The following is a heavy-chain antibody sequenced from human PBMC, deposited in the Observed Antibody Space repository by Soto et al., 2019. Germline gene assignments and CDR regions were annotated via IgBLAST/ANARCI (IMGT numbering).Heavy chain of an antibody. Sequence: GGSLRLSCAASGFTFSSYDMQWVRQVTGKGLEWVSSIGKGGDTYYAGSVKGRFTISRENAKNSLYLQMSNLRAGDTAVYYCVRDPAGHGMDVWGQGTTVTVS. V-gene: IGHV3-13*01. J-gene: IGHJ6*02. D-gene: IGHD3-10*01. CDR3: VRDPAGHGMDV. CDR1: GFTFSSYD. CDR2: IGKGGDT.